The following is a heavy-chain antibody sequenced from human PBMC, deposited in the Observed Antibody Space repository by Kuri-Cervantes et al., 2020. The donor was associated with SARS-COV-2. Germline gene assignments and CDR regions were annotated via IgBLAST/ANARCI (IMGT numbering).Heavy chain of an antibody. J-gene: IGHJ4*02. V-gene: IGHV3-48*01. CDR2: ISSSSSTI. D-gene: IGHD5-12*01. CDR1: GFTVSSNY. CDR3: AKDPTRPFSGYDRFDY. Sequence: GESLKISCAASGFTVSSNYMSWVRQAPGKGLEWVSYISSSSSTIYYADSVKGRFTISRDNAKNSLYLQMNSLRAEDTAVYYCAKDPTRPFSGYDRFDYWGQGTLVTVSS.